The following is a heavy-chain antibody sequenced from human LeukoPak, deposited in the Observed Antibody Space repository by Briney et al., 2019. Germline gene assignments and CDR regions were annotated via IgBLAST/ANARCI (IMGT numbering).Heavy chain of an antibody. J-gene: IGHJ6*03. V-gene: IGHV3-23*01. Sequence: GGSLRLSCAASGFTFSSYAMSWVRQAPGKGLEWVSAIRGSGDRTHYADSVKGRFTISRDNSKNTLYLQMNSLRAEDTAVYYCAKDSKIVGATFRSYHYMDVWGKGAAVTVSS. CDR3: AKDSKIVGATFRSYHYMDV. D-gene: IGHD1-26*01. CDR2: IRGSGDRT. CDR1: GFTFSSYA.